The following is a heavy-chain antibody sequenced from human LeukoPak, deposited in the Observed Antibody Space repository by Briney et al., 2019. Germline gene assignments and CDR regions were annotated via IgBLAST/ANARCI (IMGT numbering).Heavy chain of an antibody. D-gene: IGHD2-2*01. J-gene: IGHJ4*02. Sequence: PGGSLRLSCAASGFTFSSYSMNWVRQAPGKGLEWVSYMSSSSSTIYYADSVKGRFTISRDNAKNSLYLQMNSLRAEDTAVYYCASSTLGYCSSTSCSLDYWGQGTLVTVSS. CDR2: MSSSSSTI. CDR1: GFTFSSYS. CDR3: ASSTLGYCSSTSCSLDY. V-gene: IGHV3-48*01.